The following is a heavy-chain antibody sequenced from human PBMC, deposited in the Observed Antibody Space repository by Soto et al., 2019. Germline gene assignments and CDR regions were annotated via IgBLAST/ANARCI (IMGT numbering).Heavy chain of an antibody. CDR2: IYWDDDK. Sequence: QITLKESGPTLVKPTQTLTLTCTFSGFSLSSTRMAVGWIRQPPGKALEWLALIYWDDDKRYSPFLKSRLTITKDTSNTQVVLTMSNMDPVDTDRYYCAHIVVAGLGYYFDYWGQGTLVTVSS. V-gene: IGHV2-5*02. CDR3: AHIVVAGLGYYFDY. J-gene: IGHJ4*02. CDR1: GFSLSSTRMA. D-gene: IGHD6-19*01.